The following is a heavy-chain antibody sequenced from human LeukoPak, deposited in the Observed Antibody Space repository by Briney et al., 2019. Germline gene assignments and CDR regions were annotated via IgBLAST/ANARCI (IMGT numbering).Heavy chain of an antibody. D-gene: IGHD5-18*01. CDR2: INPNSGGT. CDR1: GYTFTGYY. J-gene: IGHJ6*03. Sequence: EASVKVSCKASGYTFTGYYMHWVRQAPGQGLEWMGWINPNSGGTNYAQKFQGRVTMTRDTSISTAYMELSRLRSDDTAVYYCARGETSYGYAFYYYYYMDVWGKGTTVTVSS. V-gene: IGHV1-2*02. CDR3: ARGETSYGYAFYYYYYMDV.